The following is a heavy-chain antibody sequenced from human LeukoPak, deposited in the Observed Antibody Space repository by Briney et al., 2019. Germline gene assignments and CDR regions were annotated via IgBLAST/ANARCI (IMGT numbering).Heavy chain of an antibody. Sequence: GGSLRLSCAASGFTFSSYGMHWVRQAPGKGLEWVAFIRYDGSNKYYADSVKGRFTISRDNSKNTLYLQMNSLRAEDTAVYYCARDNGDSSGWPLDYWGQGTLVTVSS. CDR2: IRYDGSNK. CDR3: ARDNGDSSGWPLDY. V-gene: IGHV3-30*02. D-gene: IGHD6-19*01. CDR1: GFTFSSYG. J-gene: IGHJ4*02.